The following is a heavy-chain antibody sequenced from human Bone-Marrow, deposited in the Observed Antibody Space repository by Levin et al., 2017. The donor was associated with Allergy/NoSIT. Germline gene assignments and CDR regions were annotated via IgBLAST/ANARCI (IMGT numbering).Heavy chain of an antibody. CDR2: LSYDGTTE. J-gene: IGHJ4*01. CDR3: ARTAGNHRHDLDC. CDR1: GFTFENHG. V-gene: IGHV3-30*03. D-gene: IGHD1-1*01. Sequence: QSGGSLRLSCVGSGFTFENHGIHWVRQAPGKGLEWVSVLSYDGTTEYYGDSVKGRFTMSRDNSKNTVYLQIERLRLDDTAVYYCARTAGNHRHDLDCWGQGSLVTVSS.